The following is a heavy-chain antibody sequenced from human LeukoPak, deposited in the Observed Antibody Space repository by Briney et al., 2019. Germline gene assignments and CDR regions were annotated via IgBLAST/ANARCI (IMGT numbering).Heavy chain of an antibody. Sequence: SETLSLTCTVSGGAISNNYWSWIRQPPGKGLEWIGYIYYSGSTNYKPSLKSRVTMSVDTSKNQFSLKLSSVTAADTAVYYCARYPRGGDYYFDYWGQGTLVTVSS. D-gene: IGHD4-17*01. CDR1: GGAISNNY. CDR3: ARYPRGGDYYFDY. V-gene: IGHV4-59*01. J-gene: IGHJ4*02. CDR2: IYYSGST.